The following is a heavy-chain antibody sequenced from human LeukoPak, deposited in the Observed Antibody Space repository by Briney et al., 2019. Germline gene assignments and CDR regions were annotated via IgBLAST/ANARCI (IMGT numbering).Heavy chain of an antibody. J-gene: IGHJ3*02. Sequence: SVKVSCKASGLTSTSSTMQWVRQARGQRLEWIGWIVVGSGNTNYAQKFQERVTITRDVSTSTAYMELSSLRSEDTAVYYCAAGSLAALRSVDAFDIWGQGTMVTVSS. CDR3: AAGSLAALRSVDAFDI. CDR1: GLTSTSST. CDR2: IVVGSGNT. D-gene: IGHD6-6*01. V-gene: IGHV1-58*02.